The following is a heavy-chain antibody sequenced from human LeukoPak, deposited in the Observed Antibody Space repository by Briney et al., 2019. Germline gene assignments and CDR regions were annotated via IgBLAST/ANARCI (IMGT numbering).Heavy chain of an antibody. CDR3: ARGGGFSATISG. V-gene: IGHV4-34*01. Sequence: SETLSLTCAVYGGSFSGYYWSWIRRPPGKGLEWIGEINHSGSTNYNPSLKSRVTISVDTSKNQFSLKLSSVTAADTAVYYCARGGGFSATISGWGQGTLVTVSS. J-gene: IGHJ4*02. CDR2: INHSGST. CDR1: GGSFSGYY. D-gene: IGHD5-24*01.